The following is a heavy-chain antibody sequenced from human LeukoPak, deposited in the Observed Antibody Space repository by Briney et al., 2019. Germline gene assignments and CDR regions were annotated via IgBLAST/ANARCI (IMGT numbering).Heavy chain of an antibody. D-gene: IGHD3-16*01. CDR3: ANFDVCPRCHFDY. Sequence: GGSLRLSCARSGFAFRNYWMHWGRQVPGKGLVWVSRISPDGSTTLYADSVKGRFTISRDNAKNTLYLQMNTLKAEDTAVYSCANFDVCPRCHFDYWGQGTLVTVSS. V-gene: IGHV3-74*01. CDR1: GFAFRNYW. J-gene: IGHJ4*02. CDR2: ISPDGSTT.